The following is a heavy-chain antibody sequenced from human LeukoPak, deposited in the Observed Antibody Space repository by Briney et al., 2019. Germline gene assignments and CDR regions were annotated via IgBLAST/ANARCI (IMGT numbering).Heavy chain of an antibody. Sequence: SETLSLTCTVSGGSISSSSYYWGWIRQPPGKGLEWIGSIYYSGSTHYNPSLKSRVTISVDTSKNQFSLKLSSVTAADTAVHYCASLYSSGWSGYYYYMDVWGNGTTVTVSS. CDR1: GGSISSSSYY. CDR3: ASLYSSGWSGYYYYMDV. V-gene: IGHV4-39*01. J-gene: IGHJ6*03. D-gene: IGHD6-19*01. CDR2: IYYSGST.